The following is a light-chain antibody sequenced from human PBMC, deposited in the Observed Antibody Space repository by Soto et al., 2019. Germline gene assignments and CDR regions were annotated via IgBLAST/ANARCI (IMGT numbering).Light chain of an antibody. CDR2: GSS. CDR3: QQYNNWGLS. V-gene: IGKV3-15*01. Sequence: IVLTQSPATLSVSPGDRVTISCRASENVGTNLAWYRQKPGQPPRLLIYGSSTMATGISATFSGSGSRTEFTLTISSLQSEDSAVYYCQQYNNWGLSFGGGTRVEIK. CDR1: ENVGTN. J-gene: IGKJ4*01.